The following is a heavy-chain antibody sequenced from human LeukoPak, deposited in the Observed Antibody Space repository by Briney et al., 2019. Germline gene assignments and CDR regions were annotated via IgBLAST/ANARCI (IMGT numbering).Heavy chain of an antibody. Sequence: GGSLRLSCVASGFSFSNYGFHWVRQAPGKGLDWVSAISYGGKNIHYADSVKGRFTISRDNSRNTVYLQMNSLRVEDTAVYYCAKTYSRESGYDFFFHYWGQGTRVTVSS. V-gene: IGHV3-33*06. CDR2: ISYGGKNI. D-gene: IGHD5-12*01. J-gene: IGHJ4*02. CDR1: GFSFSNYG. CDR3: AKTYSRESGYDFFFHY.